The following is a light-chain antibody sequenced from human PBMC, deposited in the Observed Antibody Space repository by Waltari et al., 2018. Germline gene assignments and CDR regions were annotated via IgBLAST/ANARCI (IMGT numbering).Light chain of an antibody. J-gene: IGLJ7*01. Sequence: QSVLTQPPSVSGAPGQRVTISCTGSSSNIGAGYDVHWYQQLPGTAPKLLIYGNSNRPSGVPVRFSGSKSGTSASLAITGLQAEDEADYYGQSYDSSLSAVFGGGTQLTVL. CDR3: QSYDSSLSAV. CDR1: SSNIGAGYD. V-gene: IGLV1-40*01. CDR2: GNS.